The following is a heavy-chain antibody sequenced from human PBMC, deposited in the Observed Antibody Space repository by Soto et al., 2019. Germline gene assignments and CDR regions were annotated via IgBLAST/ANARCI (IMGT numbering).Heavy chain of an antibody. CDR2: IYYSGST. CDR1: GGSISSGDYY. Sequence: SETLSLTCTVSGGSISSGDYYWSWVRQPPGKGLEWIGYIYYSGSTYYNPSLKSRVTISVDTSKNQFSLKLTSVTVADTAVYYCARETTLNAYFDYWGRGTLVTVSS. V-gene: IGHV4-30-4*01. D-gene: IGHD4-4*01. J-gene: IGHJ4*02. CDR3: ARETTLNAYFDY.